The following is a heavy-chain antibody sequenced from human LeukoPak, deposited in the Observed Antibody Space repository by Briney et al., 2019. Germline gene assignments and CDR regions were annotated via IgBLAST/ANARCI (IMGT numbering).Heavy chain of an antibody. CDR1: GGSISSYY. V-gene: IGHV4-59*01. Sequence: SETLSLTCTVSGGSISSYYWSWVRQPPGKGLEWIGYIYYSGSTNYNPSLKSGVTIIVDTTKNKLSLKLSSVTAADTAVYYCARGDSSSWYLGAFDIWGQGTMVTVSS. J-gene: IGHJ3*02. D-gene: IGHD6-13*01. CDR3: ARGDSSSWYLGAFDI. CDR2: IYYSGST.